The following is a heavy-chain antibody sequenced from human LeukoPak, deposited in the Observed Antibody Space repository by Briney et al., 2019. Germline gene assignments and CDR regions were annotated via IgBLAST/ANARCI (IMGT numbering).Heavy chain of an antibody. Sequence: GGSLRLSCAASGFTFSSCEMNWVRQAPGKGLEWVSYISSSGSTIYYADSVKGRFTISRDNAKNSLYLQMNSLRAEDTAVYYCARDSYYDFWSGYYMFDYWGQGTLVTVSS. CDR2: ISSSGSTI. D-gene: IGHD3-3*01. CDR1: GFTFSSCE. V-gene: IGHV3-48*03. CDR3: ARDSYYDFWSGYYMFDY. J-gene: IGHJ4*02.